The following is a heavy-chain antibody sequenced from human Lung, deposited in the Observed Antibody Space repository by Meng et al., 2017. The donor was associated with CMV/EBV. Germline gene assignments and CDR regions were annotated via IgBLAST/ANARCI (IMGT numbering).Heavy chain of an antibody. CDR3: APMSLPLGYCSGGNCYPSYFDY. J-gene: IGHJ4*02. CDR2: ISDSGGST. D-gene: IGHD2-15*01. CDR1: GFAFSSYA. V-gene: IGHV3-23*01. Sequence: SXAASGFAFSSYALSWVRQAPGKGLEWVSVISDSGGSTYYADSVKGRFNISRDNSKNTLYLQMNSLRAEDTAVYYCAPMSLPLGYCSGGNCYPSYFDYXGQGXLVTVSS.